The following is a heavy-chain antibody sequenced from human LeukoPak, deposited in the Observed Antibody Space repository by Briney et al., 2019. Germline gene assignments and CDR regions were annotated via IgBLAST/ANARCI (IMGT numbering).Heavy chain of an antibody. CDR1: GYSFTSYW. J-gene: IGHJ4*02. Sequence: RGKSLKISCKGSGYSFTSYWIGWVRQMPGKGLEWMGIIYPGDSDTRYSPSFQGQVTISADKSISTAYLQWSSLRASDTAMYYCARSYDSSGYYVYWGQGTLVTVSS. CDR3: ARSYDSSGYYVY. D-gene: IGHD3-22*01. CDR2: IYPGDSDT. V-gene: IGHV5-51*01.